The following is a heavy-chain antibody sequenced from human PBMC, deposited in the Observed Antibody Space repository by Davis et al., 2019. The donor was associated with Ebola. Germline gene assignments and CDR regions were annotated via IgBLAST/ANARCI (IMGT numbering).Heavy chain of an antibody. CDR2: IWYDGSNK. CDR1: GFTFSSYG. D-gene: IGHD2-15*01. CDR3: ARDRRGVVVAATSWYFDY. Sequence: GGSLRLSCAASGFTFSSYGMHWVRQAPGKGLEWVAVIWYDGSNKYYADSVKGRFTISRDNSKNTLYLQMNSLRAEDTAVYYCARDRRGVVVAATSWYFDYWGQGTLVTVSS. V-gene: IGHV3-33*01. J-gene: IGHJ4*02.